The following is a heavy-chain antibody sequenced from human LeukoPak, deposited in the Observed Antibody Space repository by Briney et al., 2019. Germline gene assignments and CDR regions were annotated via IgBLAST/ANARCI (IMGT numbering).Heavy chain of an antibody. J-gene: IGHJ6*02. CDR1: GGSISGYY. D-gene: IGHD3-3*01. CDR3: ARSGSGYLMALYYYYGMDV. V-gene: IGHV4-34*01. CDR2: INHSGST. Sequence: SETLSLTCAVYGGSISGYYWSWIRQPPGKGLEWIGEINHSGSTNYNPSLKSRVTISVDTSKNQFSLKLSSVTAADTAVYYCARSGSGYLMALYYYYGMDVWGQGTTVTVSS.